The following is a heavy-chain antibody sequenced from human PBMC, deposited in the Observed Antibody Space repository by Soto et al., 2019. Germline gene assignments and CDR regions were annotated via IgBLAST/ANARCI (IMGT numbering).Heavy chain of an antibody. CDR3: ARRIAVAGTGDYYYYGMDV. CDR1: GGTFSSYA. V-gene: IGHV1-69*13. J-gene: IGHJ6*02. D-gene: IGHD6-19*01. Sequence: GASVKVSCKASGGTFSSYAISWVRQAPGQGLEWMGGIIPIFGTANYAQKFQGRVTITADESTSTAYMELSSLRSEDTAVYYCARRIAVAGTGDYYYYGMDVWGQGTTVTVS. CDR2: IIPIFGTA.